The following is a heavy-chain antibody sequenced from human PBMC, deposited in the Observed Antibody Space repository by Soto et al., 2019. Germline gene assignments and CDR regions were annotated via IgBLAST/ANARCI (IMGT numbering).Heavy chain of an antibody. CDR1: GVTSRDYA. D-gene: IGHD3-3*01. V-gene: IGHV3-30*11. J-gene: IGHJ6*02. Sequence: PAGSLGLCCAAFGVTSRDYAIHGVRQAAGKGLAWVAVISYDGSKKYYSNSVKGRFTISRDTSKKTLYLHMNGLRAEDTAVYYCARDQYDDFRSGRPYSSYGMDGWGQGTTVTVS. CDR3: ARDQYDDFRSGRPYSSYGMDG. CDR2: ISYDGSKK.